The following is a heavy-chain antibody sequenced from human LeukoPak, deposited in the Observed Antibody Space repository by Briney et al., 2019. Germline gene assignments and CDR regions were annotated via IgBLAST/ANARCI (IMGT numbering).Heavy chain of an antibody. CDR2: ISSSSSYI. Sequence: GGSLRLSCAASGFTFSGYTMNWVRQAPGKGLEWVSSISSSSSYIYYADSVKGRFTISRDNAKNSLSLELNSLRVDDTAIYYCARVGSTAEAGTPDYWGQGTLVTVSS. V-gene: IGHV3-21*06. D-gene: IGHD6-13*01. CDR1: GFTFSGYT. J-gene: IGHJ4*02. CDR3: ARVGSTAEAGTPDY.